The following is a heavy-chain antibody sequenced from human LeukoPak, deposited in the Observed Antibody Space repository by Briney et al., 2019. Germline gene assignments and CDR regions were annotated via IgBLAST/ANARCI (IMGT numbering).Heavy chain of an antibody. D-gene: IGHD3-22*01. Sequence: GGSLRLSCAASGFTFSSYGMHWVRQAPGKGLEWVAVISYDGSNKYYADSVEGRFTISRDNSKNTLYLQMNSLRAEDTAVYYCAKVVDYYDSSGLGYYFDYWGQGTLVTVSS. CDR2: ISYDGSNK. V-gene: IGHV3-30*18. CDR1: GFTFSSYG. J-gene: IGHJ4*02. CDR3: AKVVDYYDSSGLGYYFDY.